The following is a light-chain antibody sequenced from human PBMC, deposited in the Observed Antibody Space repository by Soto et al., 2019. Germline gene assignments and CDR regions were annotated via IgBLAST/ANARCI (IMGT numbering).Light chain of an antibody. V-gene: IGKV3-15*01. CDR1: QSVSSN. Sequence: EIVRTQSPAPLSVSPGERATLSCRASQSVSSNLAWYQKKPGQAPRILIYGASTRATGIPARFSGSGSGTDFNLTISRLETEDFAVYYCQQRSNWPKTFGQGTKVDIK. J-gene: IGKJ1*01. CDR2: GAS. CDR3: QQRSNWPKT.